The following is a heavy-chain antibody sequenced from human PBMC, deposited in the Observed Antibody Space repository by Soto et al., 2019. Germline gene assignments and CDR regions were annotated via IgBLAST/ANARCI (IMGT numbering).Heavy chain of an antibody. CDR2: INPNSGGT. CDR1: GYTFTGYY. D-gene: IGHD3-10*01. V-gene: IGHV1-2*02. J-gene: IGHJ6*02. Sequence: QVQLVQSGAEVKKPGASVKVSCKASGYTFTGYYMHWVRQAPGQGLEWMGWINPNSGGTNYAQKCQGRVTMTRDTSISTAYMELSRLRSDDTAVYYCASIRTGFWIWFGEGGMDVWGQGTTVTVSS. CDR3: ASIRTGFWIWFGEGGMDV.